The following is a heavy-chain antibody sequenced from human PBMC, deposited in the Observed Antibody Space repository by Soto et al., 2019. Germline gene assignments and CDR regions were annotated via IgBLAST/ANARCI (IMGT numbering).Heavy chain of an antibody. J-gene: IGHJ6*02. CDR3: ATDEYFGSEINFYYYAMDV. CDR1: GSSINIGGYF. D-gene: IGHD3-16*01. V-gene: IGHV4-31*03. Sequence: QVQLQESGPGLVKPSQTLSLACTVSGSSINIGGYFWSWVRQFPGKGLEWIGHLYYNGSTYYNPSLKSRVTISRDTSKNQFSLRLTSVTAADTAVYYCATDEYFGSEINFYYYAMDVWGQGTTVTVSS. CDR2: LYYNGST.